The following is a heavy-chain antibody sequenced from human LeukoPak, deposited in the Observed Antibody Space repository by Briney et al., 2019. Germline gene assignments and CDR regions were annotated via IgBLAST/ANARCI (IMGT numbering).Heavy chain of an antibody. Sequence: GGSLRLSCAASGFTFSSFGMHWVRQPPGKGLEWVSLISFDGGHEFYADSVKGRFTISRDNFKNILFLDMGSLGPEDTAVYYCARDWFECGWHLDYWGQGALVTVSS. CDR2: ISFDGGHE. D-gene: IGHD6-19*01. V-gene: IGHV3-30*03. J-gene: IGHJ4*02. CDR1: GFTFSSFG. CDR3: ARDWFECGWHLDY.